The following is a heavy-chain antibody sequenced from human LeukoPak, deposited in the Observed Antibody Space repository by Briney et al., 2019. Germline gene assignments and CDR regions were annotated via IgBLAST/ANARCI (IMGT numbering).Heavy chain of an antibody. J-gene: IGHJ4*02. CDR2: IYPTDSDT. CDR3: ARSPQYHYDIWGFDY. CDR1: GYSFTSYW. Sequence: PGGSLRLSCKGSGYSFTSYWIGGVRQIPGRSLEWMGVIYPTDSDTRYSPSFQGQVTISADKSISTAYLQWSSLKASDTAMYYCARSPQYHYDIWGFDYWGQGTLVTVSS. D-gene: IGHD3-9*01. V-gene: IGHV5-51*01.